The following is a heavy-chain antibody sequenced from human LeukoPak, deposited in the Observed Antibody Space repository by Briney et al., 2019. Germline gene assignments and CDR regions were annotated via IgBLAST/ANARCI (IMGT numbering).Heavy chain of an antibody. V-gene: IGHV3-7*01. J-gene: IGHJ4*02. D-gene: IGHD3-10*01. CDR1: GFAFSSHW. CDR2: IKQDGSEE. CDR3: ARGSYYYGSGSYLPVDY. Sequence: GGSLRLSCAASGFAFSSHWMSWVRQAPGKGLEWVANIKQDGSEEYYVDSVKGRFTISRDNAKNSLYLQMNSLRAEDTAVYYCARGSYYYGSGSYLPVDYWGQGTLVTVSS.